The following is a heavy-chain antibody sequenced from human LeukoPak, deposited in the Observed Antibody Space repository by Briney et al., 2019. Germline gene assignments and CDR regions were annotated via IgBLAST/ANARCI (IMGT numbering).Heavy chain of an antibody. CDR3: TTAFFGCTSTSCYEAYYYYGMDV. V-gene: IGHV3-15*01. CDR1: GFTFSNAW. Sequence: GGSLRLSCAASVSGFTFSNAWMSWVRQGPGKGLEWVGRIKRKTDGGTTDYGAPVKGRFTISRDDSKNTLYLQMNSLKTEHTAVYYCTTAFFGCTSTSCYEAYYYYGMDVWGKGTTVTVSS. J-gene: IGHJ6*04. CDR2: IKRKTDGGTT. D-gene: IGHD2-2*01.